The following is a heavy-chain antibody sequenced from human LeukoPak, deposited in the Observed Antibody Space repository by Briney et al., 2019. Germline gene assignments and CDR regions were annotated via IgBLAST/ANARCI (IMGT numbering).Heavy chain of an antibody. CDR2: ISGSGGST. D-gene: IGHD3-22*01. CDR3: ANGGASDDSSGYYYDF. Sequence: GGSLRLSCAASGFTFSSYAMSWVHQAPGKGLEWVSAISGSGGSTYYADSVKGRFTISRDNSKNTLYLQMNSLRAEDTAVYYCANGGASDDSSGYYYDFWGQGTLVTVSS. V-gene: IGHV3-23*01. CDR1: GFTFSSYA. J-gene: IGHJ4*02.